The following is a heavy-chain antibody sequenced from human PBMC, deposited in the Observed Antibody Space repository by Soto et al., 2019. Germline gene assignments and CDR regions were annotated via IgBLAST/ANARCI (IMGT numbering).Heavy chain of an antibody. V-gene: IGHV1-69*13. D-gene: IGHD6-13*01. J-gene: IGHJ6*02. Sequence: SVKVSCKASGGTFSSYAISWVRQAPGQGLEWMGGIIPIFGTANYAQKFQGRVTITADESTSTAYMELSSLRSEDTAVYYCARFSYIAAAGRGYYYYRMDVWGQGTTVTVSS. CDR1: GGTFSSYA. CDR3: ARFSYIAAAGRGYYYYRMDV. CDR2: IIPIFGTA.